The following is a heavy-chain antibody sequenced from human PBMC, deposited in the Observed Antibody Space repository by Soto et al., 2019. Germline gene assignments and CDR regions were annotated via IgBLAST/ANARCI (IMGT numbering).Heavy chain of an antibody. CDR2: IYYSGST. CDR3: ARVGYCTNGVCNAADY. Sequence: QVQLQESGPGLVKPSQTLSLTCTVSGGSISSGGYYWSWIRQHPGKGLEWIGYIYYSGSTYYNPSLKSRGNISVDTSKNQFSLKLSSVTAADTAVYYCARVGYCTNGVCNAADYWGQGTLVTVSS. CDR1: GGSISSGGYY. J-gene: IGHJ4*02. V-gene: IGHV4-31*03. D-gene: IGHD2-8*01.